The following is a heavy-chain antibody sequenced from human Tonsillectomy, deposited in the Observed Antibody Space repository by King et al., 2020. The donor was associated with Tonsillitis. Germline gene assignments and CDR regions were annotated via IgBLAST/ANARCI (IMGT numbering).Heavy chain of an antibody. V-gene: IGHV3-30*18. D-gene: IGHD3-10*01. J-gene: IGHJ4*02. Sequence: VQLVESGGGVVQPGRSLRLSCAASGFIFSSYGMHWVRQAPGKGLEWGAVISYDGSEKYYEDSVKGRFTISRDNSKNTLYLQMNSLRAEDTAVYYCAKVRDGSGNYYGSLDYWGQGTLVTVSS. CDR3: AKVRDGSGNYYGSLDY. CDR1: GFIFSSYG. CDR2: ISYDGSEK.